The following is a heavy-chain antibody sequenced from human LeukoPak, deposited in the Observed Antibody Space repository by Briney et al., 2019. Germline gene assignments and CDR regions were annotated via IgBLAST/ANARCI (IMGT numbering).Heavy chain of an antibody. CDR2: ISYDGSNK. D-gene: IGHD6-13*01. Sequence: GGSLRLSCAASGFTFSTYGMHWVRQAPGKGLEWVAVISYDGSNKYYADSVKGRFTISRDNSKNTLYLQMNSLRAEDTALYYCAKDFFGSGSSWYNYFDYWGQGTLVTVSS. J-gene: IGHJ4*02. V-gene: IGHV3-30*18. CDR3: AKDFFGSGSSWYNYFDY. CDR1: GFTFSTYG.